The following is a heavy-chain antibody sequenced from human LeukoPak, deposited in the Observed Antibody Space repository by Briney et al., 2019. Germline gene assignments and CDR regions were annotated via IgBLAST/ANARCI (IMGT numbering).Heavy chain of an antibody. CDR1: GSSFSNYA. V-gene: IGHV3-15*01. CDR2: IKSKTDGGTT. Sequence: PGGSLRLSCAVSGSSFSNYAMSWVRQAPGKGLEWVGRIKSKTDGGTTDYAAPVKGRFTISRDDSKDTLYLQMNSLKTEDIAVYYCATEYYGAYNYWGQGTLVTVSS. CDR3: ATEYYGAYNY. J-gene: IGHJ4*02. D-gene: IGHD4-17*01.